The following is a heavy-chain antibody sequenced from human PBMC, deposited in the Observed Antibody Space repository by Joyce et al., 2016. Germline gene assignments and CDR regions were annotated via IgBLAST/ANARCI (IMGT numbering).Heavy chain of an antibody. J-gene: IGHJ4*02. CDR1: GFILSHYW. Sequence: EVQLVESGGALVQPGGSLRLSCAASGFILSHYWASWVRRAPGKGLEWLANINQDGSQKNYADSGKGRFTISRDNAKNSLYLQLDSLRVEDMAVYYCARPEEGGDYWGQGTLVTVSS. V-gene: IGHV3-7*03. CDR2: INQDGSQK. D-gene: IGHD3-16*01. CDR3: ARPEEGGDY.